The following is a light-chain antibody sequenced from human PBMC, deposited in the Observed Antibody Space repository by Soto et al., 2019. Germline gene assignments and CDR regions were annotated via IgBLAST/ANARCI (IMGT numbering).Light chain of an antibody. Sequence: EIVLTQSPGTLSLSPGGRASLSCRASQSVSPYLAWYQQKPGQAPRLLIYGASTRAIGIPDRFSGSGSGTDLTLTISRLEPEDSAVYYCQQYVSSSFTFGPGTKVDIK. V-gene: IGKV3-20*01. CDR2: GAS. J-gene: IGKJ3*01. CDR3: QQYVSSSFT. CDR1: QSVSPY.